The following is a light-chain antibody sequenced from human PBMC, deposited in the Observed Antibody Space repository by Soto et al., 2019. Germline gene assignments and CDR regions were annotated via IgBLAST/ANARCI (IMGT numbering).Light chain of an antibody. V-gene: IGKV1-5*03. CDR3: QQYNSYPWT. CDR1: QDIYNW. J-gene: IGKJ1*01. CDR2: QTA. Sequence: DIQMTQSPSTLSASVGDRGTITCRASQDIYNWLAWYQQKPGRAPRLLIYQTAGLESGVPSRISRSGSGTEHTLTISSLQPDEFATYYCQQYNSYPWTLGQGTKVQIK.